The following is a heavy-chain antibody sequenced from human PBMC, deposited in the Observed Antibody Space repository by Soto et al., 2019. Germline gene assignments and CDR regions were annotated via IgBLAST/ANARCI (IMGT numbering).Heavy chain of an antibody. CDR2: IYYSGST. J-gene: IGHJ5*02. CDR3: ARGEQWLVPFDP. Sequence: SETLSLTCTVSGGSTSSGDYYWSWIRQPPGKGLEWIGYIYYSGSTYYNPSLKSRVTISVDASKNQFSLKLSSVTAADTAVYYCARGEQWLVPFDPWGQGTLVTVSS. CDR1: GGSTSSGDYY. V-gene: IGHV4-30-4*01. D-gene: IGHD6-19*01.